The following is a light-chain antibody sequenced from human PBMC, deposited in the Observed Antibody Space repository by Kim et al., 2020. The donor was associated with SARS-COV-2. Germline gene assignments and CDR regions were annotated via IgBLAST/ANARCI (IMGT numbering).Light chain of an antibody. CDR2: STT. J-gene: IGKJ1*01. CDR1: RTVSSSY. V-gene: IGKV3-20*01. Sequence: TLSLAPGERASLACRGSRTVSSSYLAWYQQNPGQAPRLLIYSTTTRATGITDRFIGSGSGTDFTLTITSLEPADFVVYYCQQRSTFGQGTKVEIK. CDR3: QQRST.